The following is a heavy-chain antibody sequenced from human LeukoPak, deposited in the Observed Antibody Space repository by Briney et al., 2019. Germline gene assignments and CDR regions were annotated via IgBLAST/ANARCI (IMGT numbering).Heavy chain of an antibody. CDR2: IYPGDSDT. D-gene: IGHD2-21*02. J-gene: IGHJ4*02. CDR1: GYIFTSYW. V-gene: IGHV5-51*01. CDR3: VSYCGGDCYFDY. Sequence: GESLKISCKGSGYIFTSYWSVGVRQMPGKGLELMGIIYPGDSDTRYSPSFQGQVPISAAKYISTAYLQWRSLKASDNAMYYCVSYCGGDCYFDYWGQGTLVTVSS.